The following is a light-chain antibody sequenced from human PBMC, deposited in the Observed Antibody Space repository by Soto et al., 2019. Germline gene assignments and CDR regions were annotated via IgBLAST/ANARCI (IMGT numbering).Light chain of an antibody. CDR2: DAS. CDR1: QSISSW. V-gene: IGKV1-5*01. CDR3: LQHNTYPWT. J-gene: IGKJ1*01. Sequence: DIQMTQPPSTLSASVGDRVTITCLASQSISSWLAWYQQKPGKAPKLLIYDASSLESGVPSRFSGSGSGTEFTLTISSLQPEDFATYYCLQHNTYPWTFGQGTKVDIK.